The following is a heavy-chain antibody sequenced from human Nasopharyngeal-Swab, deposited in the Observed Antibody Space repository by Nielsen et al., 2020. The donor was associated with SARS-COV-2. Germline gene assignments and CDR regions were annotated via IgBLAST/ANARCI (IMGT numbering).Heavy chain of an antibody. CDR2: ISYDGSNK. J-gene: IGHJ6*02. D-gene: IGHD3-22*01. V-gene: IGHV3-30*18. Sequence: GESLKISCAASGFTFSSYGMHWVRQAPGKRLEWVAVISYDGSNKYYADSVKGRFTISRDNSKNTLYLQMNSLRAEDTAVYYCAKDTYDSSGYFRIYYYYGMDVWGQGTTVTVSS. CDR1: GFTFSSYG. CDR3: AKDTYDSSGYFRIYYYYGMDV.